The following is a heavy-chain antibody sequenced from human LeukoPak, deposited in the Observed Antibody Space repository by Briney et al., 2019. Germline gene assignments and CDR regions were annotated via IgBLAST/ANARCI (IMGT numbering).Heavy chain of an antibody. J-gene: IGHJ4*02. Sequence: SETLSLTCTVSGGSISSYYWSWIRQPPGKGLEWIGYIYHSGSTNYNPSLKSRVTISVDTSKNQFSLKLSSVTAADTAVYYCARSSGWLLSSFDYWGRGTLVTVSS. CDR3: ARSSGWLLSSFDY. V-gene: IGHV4-59*01. CDR1: GGSISSYY. D-gene: IGHD6-19*01. CDR2: IYHSGST.